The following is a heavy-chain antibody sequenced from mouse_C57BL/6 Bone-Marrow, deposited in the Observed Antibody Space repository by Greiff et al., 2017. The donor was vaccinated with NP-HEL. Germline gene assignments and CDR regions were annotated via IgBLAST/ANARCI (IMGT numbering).Heavy chain of an antibody. D-gene: IGHD2-5*01. V-gene: IGHV1-47*01. CDR1: GYTFTTYP. CDR2: FHPYNDDT. Sequence: VMLVESGAELVKPGASVKMSCKASGYTFTTYPIAWMKQSHGKCLEWIGNFHPYNDDTKYNEKFNGKATLTVAKSSSTVYLDLRRITSDASDVDFCARRSNLDYAMDYWGQGTSVTVSA. CDR3: ARRSNLDYAMDY. J-gene: IGHJ4*01.